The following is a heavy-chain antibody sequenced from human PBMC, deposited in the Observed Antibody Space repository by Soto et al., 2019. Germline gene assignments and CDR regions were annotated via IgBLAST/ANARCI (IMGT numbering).Heavy chain of an antibody. D-gene: IGHD3-10*01. Sequence: QVQLVESGGGVVQPGRSLRLSCAASGFTFSSYGMHWVRQAPGKGLEWVAVISYDGSNKYYADSVKGRFTISRDNSKNKLYLQMNSLRAEDTAVYYCAKASLASTMVRGRGYFDYWGQGTLVTVSS. V-gene: IGHV3-30*18. CDR1: GFTFSSYG. J-gene: IGHJ4*02. CDR3: AKASLASTMVRGRGYFDY. CDR2: ISYDGSNK.